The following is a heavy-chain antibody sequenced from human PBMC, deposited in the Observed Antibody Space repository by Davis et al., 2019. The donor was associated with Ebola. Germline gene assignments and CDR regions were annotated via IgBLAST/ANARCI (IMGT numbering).Heavy chain of an antibody. D-gene: IGHD3-3*01. CDR3: ARAITIFGGGFDP. Sequence: PSETLSLTCTVSGGSTRRYYWSCNRQPPGKGLEWIGYIYYSGSTNYNPSLKSRVTISVDTSKNQFSLKLSSVTAADTAVYYCARAITIFGGGFDPWGQGTLVTVSS. CDR1: GGSTRRYY. CDR2: IYYSGST. J-gene: IGHJ5*02. V-gene: IGHV4-59*01.